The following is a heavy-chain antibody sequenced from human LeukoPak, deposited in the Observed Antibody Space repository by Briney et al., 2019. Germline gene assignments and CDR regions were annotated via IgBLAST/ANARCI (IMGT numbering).Heavy chain of an antibody. CDR1: GGTFSSYT. Sequence: SVKVSCKASGGTFSSYTISWVRQAPGQGLEWMGRIIPILGIANYAQKFQGRVTITADKSTSTAYMELSSLRSEDTAVYYCAGPLGDTAMVDNSWGQGTLVTVSS. D-gene: IGHD5-18*01. CDR3: AGPLGDTAMVDNS. V-gene: IGHV1-69*02. J-gene: IGHJ4*02. CDR2: IIPILGIA.